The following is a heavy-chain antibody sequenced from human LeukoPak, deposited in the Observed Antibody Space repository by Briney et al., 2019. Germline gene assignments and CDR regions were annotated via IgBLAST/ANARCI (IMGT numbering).Heavy chain of an antibody. V-gene: IGHV3-7*01. CDR1: GFTFSGSW. CDR2: IKEDGSEK. J-gene: IGHJ4*02. CDR3: ARGLTALY. Sequence: GGSLILSCAASGFTFSGSWMNWVRQGPGKGLEWVASIKEDGSEKYYVDSVRGRFTISRDNAKNSLSLQMNSLRAEDTSIYFCARGLTALYWGQGTLVTVSS.